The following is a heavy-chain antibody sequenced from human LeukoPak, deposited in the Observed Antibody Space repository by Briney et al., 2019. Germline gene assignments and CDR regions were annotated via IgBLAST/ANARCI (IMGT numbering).Heavy chain of an antibody. V-gene: IGHV3-30-3*01. CDR3: AGDLDDGSGWYWGVQA. D-gene: IGHD6-19*01. CDR2: ISYDGSNK. Sequence: PGGSLRLSCAASGFTFSSYAMHWVRQAPGKGLEWVAVISYDGSNKYYADSVKGRFTISRDNSKNTLYLQMNSLRAEDTAVYYCAGDLDDGSGWYWGVQAWGQGTLVTVSS. J-gene: IGHJ4*02. CDR1: GFTFSSYA.